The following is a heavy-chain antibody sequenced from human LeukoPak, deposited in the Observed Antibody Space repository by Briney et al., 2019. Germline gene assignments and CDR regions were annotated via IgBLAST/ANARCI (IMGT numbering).Heavy chain of an antibody. Sequence: ASVKVSCKASGYTFTSYDINWVRQATGQGLEWMGWMNPNSGNTGYAQKFQGRVTMTEDTSTDTAYMELSSLRSEDTAVYYCATLGPTIFGVAETTYFDYWGQGTLVTVSS. CDR3: ATLGPTIFGVAETTYFDY. V-gene: IGHV1-8*01. J-gene: IGHJ4*02. D-gene: IGHD3-3*01. CDR1: GYTFTSYD. CDR2: MNPNSGNT.